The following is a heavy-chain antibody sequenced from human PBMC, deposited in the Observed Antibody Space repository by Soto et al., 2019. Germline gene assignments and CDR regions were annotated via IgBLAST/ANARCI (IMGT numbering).Heavy chain of an antibody. D-gene: IGHD6-13*01. J-gene: IGHJ6*02. Sequence: GGSLRLSCAASGFTFSGSAMHWVRQASGKGLEWVGRIRSKANSYATAYAASVKGRFTISRDDSKNTAYLQMNSLKTEDTAVYYCTRHVIAAAGTTHYYYGMDVWGQGTTVTVSS. CDR1: GFTFSGSA. CDR3: TRHVIAAAGTTHYYYGMDV. CDR2: IRSKANSYAT. V-gene: IGHV3-73*01.